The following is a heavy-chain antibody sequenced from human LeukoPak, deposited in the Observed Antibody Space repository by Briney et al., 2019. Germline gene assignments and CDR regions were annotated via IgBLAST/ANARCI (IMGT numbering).Heavy chain of an antibody. J-gene: IGHJ4*02. V-gene: IGHV3-43*02. CDR1: GFSFHDYA. D-gene: IGHD3-9*01. CDR3: AKGLRSLDWLPQGGLDY. Sequence: GGSLRLSCAASGFSFHDYAMHWVRQVPGKGLEWVSLISRDGVSTYYADSVKGRFTISRDNSKNSLYLQMKSLRTEDTALYYCAKGLRSLDWLPQGGLDYWGQGTLVTVSS. CDR2: ISRDGVST.